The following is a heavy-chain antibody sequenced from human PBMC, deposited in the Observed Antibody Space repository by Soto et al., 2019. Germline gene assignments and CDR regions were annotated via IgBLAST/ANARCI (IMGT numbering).Heavy chain of an antibody. V-gene: IGHV3-21*01. J-gene: IGHJ3*02. D-gene: IGHD3-10*01. CDR2: ISSSSSYI. CDR3: ARDQSRGLLWFGESQDDAFDI. CDR1: GFTFSSYS. Sequence: GGSLRLSCAASGFTFSSYSMNWVRQAPGKGLEWVSSISSSSSYIYYADSVKGRFTISRDNAKNSLYLQMNSLRAEDTAVYYCARDQSRGLLWFGESQDDAFDIWGQGTMVTVSS.